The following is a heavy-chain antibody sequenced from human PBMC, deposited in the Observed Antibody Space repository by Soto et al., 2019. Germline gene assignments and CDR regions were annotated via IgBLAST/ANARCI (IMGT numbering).Heavy chain of an antibody. Sequence: QPGGSLRLSCAASGFRFSDYSMNWVRQAPGRGLEWVSYISSSSFTIHYADSVEGRFAISRDNAKNSLYLQMNSLRAEDTAVYYCARDYNDFWSGHLDYWGQGALVTVSS. CDR2: ISSSSFTI. CDR1: GFRFSDYS. V-gene: IGHV3-48*01. CDR3: ARDYNDFWSGHLDY. D-gene: IGHD3-3*01. J-gene: IGHJ4*02.